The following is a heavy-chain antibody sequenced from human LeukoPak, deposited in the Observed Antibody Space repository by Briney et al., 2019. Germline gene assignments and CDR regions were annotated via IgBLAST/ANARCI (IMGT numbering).Heavy chain of an antibody. D-gene: IGHD2-15*01. Sequence: ASVKVSCKAAGYTFSTHAMHWVRQAPGQRLEWMGWINTGNGNTKYSQEFQGRVTITRDTSANTAYMELSSLTSEDMAVYYCAREENPLVRTLPGYCTGGRCERYQDAFDIWGQGTMVTVSS. CDR1: GYTFSTHA. CDR2: INTGNGNT. J-gene: IGHJ3*02. CDR3: AREENPLVRTLPGYCTGGRCERYQDAFDI. V-gene: IGHV1-3*03.